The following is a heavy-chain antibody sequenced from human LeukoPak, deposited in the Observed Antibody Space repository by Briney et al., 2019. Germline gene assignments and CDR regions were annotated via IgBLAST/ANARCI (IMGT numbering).Heavy chain of an antibody. D-gene: IGHD3-3*01. J-gene: IGHJ4*02. CDR3: AKAGITIFGVVTGGDYFDY. V-gene: IGHV3-23*01. CDR1: GFTFSSYA. Sequence: GESLRLSCAASGFTFSSYAMSWVRQAPGKGLEWVSAISGSGGSTYYADSVKGRFTISRDNSKNTLYLQMNSLRAEDTAVYYCAKAGITIFGVVTGGDYFDYWGQGTLVTVSS. CDR2: ISGSGGST.